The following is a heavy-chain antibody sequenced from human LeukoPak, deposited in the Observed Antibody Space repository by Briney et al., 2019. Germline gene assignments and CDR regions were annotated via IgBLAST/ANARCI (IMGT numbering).Heavy chain of an antibody. V-gene: IGHV4-39*01. CDR1: GGSISSSSYY. CDR3: ARRDFATRLYNWFDP. D-gene: IGHD5-12*01. CDR2: IYYSGST. Sequence: PSETLSLTCTVSGGSISSSSYYWGWIRQPPGKGLEWIGSIYYSGSTYYNPSLKSRVTISVDTSKNQFSLRLSSVTAADTAVYYCARRDFATRLYNWFDPWGQGTLVTVSS. J-gene: IGHJ5*02.